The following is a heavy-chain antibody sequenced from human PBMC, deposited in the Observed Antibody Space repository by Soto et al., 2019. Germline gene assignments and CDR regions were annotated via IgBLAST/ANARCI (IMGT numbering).Heavy chain of an antibody. V-gene: IGHV3-48*02. CDR3: ARFFGSGFDY. D-gene: IGHD6-19*01. CDR1: GFTFSTDS. J-gene: IGHJ4*02. CDR2: ISTSGATR. Sequence: EVQLVESGGGLVQPGGSLRLSCVASGFTFSTDSMNWVRQAPGKGLEWVAHISTSGATRYDADSLKGRFTISRDNAKTSLYLQMDSLRNEDTAVYYCARFFGSGFDYWGQGTLVTVS.